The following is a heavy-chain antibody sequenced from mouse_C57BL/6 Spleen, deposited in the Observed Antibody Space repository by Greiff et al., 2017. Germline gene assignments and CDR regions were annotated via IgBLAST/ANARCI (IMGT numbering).Heavy chain of an antibody. J-gene: IGHJ3*01. CDR1: GFNIKDYY. CDR2: IDPEDGET. D-gene: IGHD2-3*01. CDR3: ALIYDGHFAY. V-gene: IGHV14-2*01. Sequence: DVQLQESGAELVKPGASVKLSCTASGFNIKDYYMHWVKQRTEQGLEWIGRIDPEDGETKNAPKFQGKATITADTSTNTAYLQRSSLTSEDTAVYYCALIYDGHFAYWGQGTLVTVSA.